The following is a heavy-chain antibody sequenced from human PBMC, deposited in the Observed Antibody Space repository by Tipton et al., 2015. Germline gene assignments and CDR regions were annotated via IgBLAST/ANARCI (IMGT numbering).Heavy chain of an antibody. CDR2: ISHSGNT. CDR3: ACQDYDSLTRDYQTVDY. Sequence: WIRQPPGKGLEWIGSISHSGNTYYNPSLKSRVTMSRDTSKNQFSLKLTSVTAADTAVYYCACQDYDSLTRDYQTVDYWGQGILVTVSS. V-gene: IGHV4-38-2*01. D-gene: IGHD3-9*01. J-gene: IGHJ4*02.